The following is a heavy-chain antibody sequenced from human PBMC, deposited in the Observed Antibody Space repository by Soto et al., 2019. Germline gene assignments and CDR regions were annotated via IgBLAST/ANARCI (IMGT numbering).Heavy chain of an antibody. CDR1: GGTFSSYA. D-gene: IGHD6-13*01. J-gene: IGHJ3*02. CDR2: IIPIFGTA. CDR3: ARIEPAADDAFDI. Sequence: GASVKVSCKASGGTFSSYAISWVRQAPGQGLEWMGGIIPIFGTANYAQKFQGRVTITADESTSTAYMELSSLRSEDTAVYYCARIEPAADDAFDIWGQGTMVTVSS. V-gene: IGHV1-69*13.